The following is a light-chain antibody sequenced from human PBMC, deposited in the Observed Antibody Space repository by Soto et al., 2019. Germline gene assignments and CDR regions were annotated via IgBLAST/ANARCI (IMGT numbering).Light chain of an antibody. J-gene: IGLJ2*01. CDR2: NTS. V-gene: IGLV7-46*01. CDR3: LLSYSGARPYVV. CDR1: TGAVTSGHY. Sequence: QAVVTQEPSLTVSPGGTVTLTCGSSTGAVTSGHYPYWFQQKPGQAPRTLIYNTSNKHSWTPARFSGSLLGGKAALTLSGAQPEDEAEYYCLLSYSGARPYVVCGGGTKLTVL.